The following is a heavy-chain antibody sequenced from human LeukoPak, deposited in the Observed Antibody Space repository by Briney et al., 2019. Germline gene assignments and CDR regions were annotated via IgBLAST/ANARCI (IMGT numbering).Heavy chain of an antibody. CDR3: ARGTPYCGGDCYST. D-gene: IGHD2-21*02. CDR1: GYTFTSYG. J-gene: IGHJ5*02. V-gene: IGHV1-18*01. CDR2: ISAYNGNT. Sequence: ASVKVSCKASGYTFTSYGINWVRQAPGQGLEWMAWISAYNGNTNYEQKLQGRVTLTTDTSTSTAYMELRSLRSDDTAVYYCARGTPYCGGDCYSTWGQGTLVTVSS.